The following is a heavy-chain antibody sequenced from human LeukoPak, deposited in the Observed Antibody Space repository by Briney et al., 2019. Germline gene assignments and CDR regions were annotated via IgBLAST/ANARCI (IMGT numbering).Heavy chain of an antibody. CDR3: ARDSRITGTKPFDY. J-gene: IGHJ4*02. V-gene: IGHV4-39*07. CDR1: GGSISSSSYY. CDR2: IYTSGST. D-gene: IGHD1-20*01. Sequence: PSETLSLTCTVSGGSISSSSYYWGWIRQPPGKGLEWIGRIYTSGSTNYNPSLKSRVTMSVDTSKNQFSLKLSSVTAADTAVYYCARDSRITGTKPFDYWGQGTLVTISS.